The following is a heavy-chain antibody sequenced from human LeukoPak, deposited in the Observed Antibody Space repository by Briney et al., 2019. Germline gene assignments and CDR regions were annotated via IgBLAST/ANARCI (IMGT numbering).Heavy chain of an antibody. V-gene: IGHV4-4*07. CDR1: GGSISSYY. D-gene: IGHD6-13*01. CDR3: ASQAATGNYFDQ. Sequence: SETLSLTCTVSGGSISSYYWSWIRQPAGKGLEWIGRIYTSGSTNYNPSLKSQVTMSVDTSKNQFSLNLSSMTAADTAVYYCASQAATGNYFDQWGQGTLVTVSS. CDR2: IYTSGST. J-gene: IGHJ4*02.